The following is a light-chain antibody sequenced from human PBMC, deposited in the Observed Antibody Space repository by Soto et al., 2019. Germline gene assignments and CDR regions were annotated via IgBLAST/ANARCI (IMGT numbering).Light chain of an antibody. CDR3: QQYNNWPPYT. CDR2: EAS. V-gene: IGKV3-15*01. Sequence: EIVMTQSPATLSVSPGERAALSCRASQSLTRNLAWYQQKPGQAPRLLMYEASTRATGIPARFSGSGSGTEFTLTISSVQSEDFAVYYCQQYNNWPPYTFGQGTKPEIK. CDR1: QSLTRN. J-gene: IGKJ2*01.